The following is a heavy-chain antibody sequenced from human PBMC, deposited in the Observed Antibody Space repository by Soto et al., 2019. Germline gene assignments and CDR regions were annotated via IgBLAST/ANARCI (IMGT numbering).Heavy chain of an antibody. CDR2: IWYDGRNE. CDR3: ARGSHCSSFSCQWGLEYFQH. D-gene: IGHD2-2*01. Sequence: ESGGGVVQPGRSLRLSCAASGFSFNNYAMHWVRQAPGKGLEWVAAIWYDGRNEYYVESVKGRFTISRDNSKNILYLQMNRLSGEDTAVYYCARGSHCSSFSCQWGLEYFQHWGQGTLVTVSS. J-gene: IGHJ1*01. V-gene: IGHV3-33*01. CDR1: GFSFNNYA.